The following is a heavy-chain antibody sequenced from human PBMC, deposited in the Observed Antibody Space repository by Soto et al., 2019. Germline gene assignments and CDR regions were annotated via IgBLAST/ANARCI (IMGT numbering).Heavy chain of an antibody. Sequence: QVQLQESGPGLVKPSETLSLTCSVSGGSISINYWSWIRQPPGKGLEWIGYIYYSGSTNYNPSLKRRVTISVDTSKNQFSLRLSSVTAADTAVYYCARYDSGSSFAYWGQGTLVTVSS. CDR3: ARYDSGSSFAY. V-gene: IGHV4-59*08. J-gene: IGHJ4*02. D-gene: IGHD1-26*01. CDR2: IYYSGST. CDR1: GGSISINY.